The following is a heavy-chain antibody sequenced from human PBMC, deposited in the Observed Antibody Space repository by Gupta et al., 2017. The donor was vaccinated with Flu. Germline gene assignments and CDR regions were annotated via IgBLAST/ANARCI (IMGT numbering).Heavy chain of an antibody. V-gene: IGHV3-48*03. D-gene: IGHD4-23*01. CDR2: SSSGSTI. Sequence: SSSGSTIYYADSVKGRFTISRDNAKNSLYLQMNSLRAEDTAVYHCARAGYSSRRAPDERAPPYVPSGGWGQGTLVTVSS. J-gene: IGHJ4*02. CDR3: ARAGYSSRRAPDERAPPYVPSGG.